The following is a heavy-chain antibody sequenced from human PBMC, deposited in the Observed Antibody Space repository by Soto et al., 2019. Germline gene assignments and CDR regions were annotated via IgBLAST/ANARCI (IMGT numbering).Heavy chain of an antibody. D-gene: IGHD6-19*01. CDR3: ARATGYSSGWYADDYYYYGMDV. CDR1: GYTFTGYY. Sequence: ASVKVSCKASGYTFTGYYMHWVRQAPGQGLEWMGWINPNSGGTNYAQKFQGWVTMTRDTSIGPAYMELSRLRSDDTAVYYCARATGYSSGWYADDYYYYGMDVWGQGTTVTVSS. J-gene: IGHJ6*02. V-gene: IGHV1-2*04. CDR2: INPNSGGT.